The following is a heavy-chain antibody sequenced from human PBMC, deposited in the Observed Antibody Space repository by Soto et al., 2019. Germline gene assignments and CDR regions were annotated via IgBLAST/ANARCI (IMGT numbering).Heavy chain of an antibody. Sequence: GGSLRLSCAASGFTFSTYSMNWVRQAPGKGLEWVSSISSSSSYIYYADSVKGRFTISRDNAKNSQYLQMNSLRAEDTAVYYCARGPIAAAGGGRHYYYYMDVWGKGTTVTVSS. J-gene: IGHJ6*03. V-gene: IGHV3-21*01. CDR1: GFTFSTYS. D-gene: IGHD6-13*01. CDR2: ISSSSSYI. CDR3: ARGPIAAAGGGRHYYYYMDV.